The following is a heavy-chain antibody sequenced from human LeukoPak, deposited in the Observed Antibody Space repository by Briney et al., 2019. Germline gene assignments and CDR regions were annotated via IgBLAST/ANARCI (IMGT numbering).Heavy chain of an antibody. Sequence: GGALRLSCAASGFTLSKTYMSWGRQAPGKGLKRVSLFYSGGGTYSADSVKGRFTISRDISKNTLYLQMNSLRAEDTAVYYCARDRSNYLGGYYYYGMDVWGQGTTVTVSS. CDR2: FYSGGGT. CDR1: GFTLSKTY. V-gene: IGHV3-53*01. D-gene: IGHD4-11*01. J-gene: IGHJ6*02. CDR3: ARDRSNYLGGYYYYGMDV.